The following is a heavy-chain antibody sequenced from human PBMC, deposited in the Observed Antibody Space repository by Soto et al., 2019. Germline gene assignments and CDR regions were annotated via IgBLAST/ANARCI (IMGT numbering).Heavy chain of an antibody. J-gene: IGHJ6*02. CDR3: ASSHTAIFGVVTGMDV. CDR2: IYPGDSDT. CDR1: GYSFTSYW. V-gene: IGHV5-51*01. D-gene: IGHD3-3*01. Sequence: GESLKISCKGSGYSFTSYWIGWVRQMPGKGLEWMGIIYPGDSDTRYSPSFQGQVTISADKSISTAYLQWSSLKASDTAMYYCASSHTAIFGVVTGMDVWGQGTTVTVS.